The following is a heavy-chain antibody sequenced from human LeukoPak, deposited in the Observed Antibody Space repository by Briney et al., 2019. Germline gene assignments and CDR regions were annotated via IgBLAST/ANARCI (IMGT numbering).Heavy chain of an antibody. J-gene: IGHJ4*02. D-gene: IGHD1-26*01. CDR2: TYYSGTT. Sequence: SETLSLTCTVSGGSISSYYWSWIRQPPGKGLEWIAYTYYSGTTNYNPSLKSRVTVSVDTSQNQFSLKLTSVTAADTAVYYCARRGNGKAGPLDYWGQGTLVTVSS. CDR1: GGSISSYY. CDR3: ARRGNGKAGPLDY. V-gene: IGHV4-59*08.